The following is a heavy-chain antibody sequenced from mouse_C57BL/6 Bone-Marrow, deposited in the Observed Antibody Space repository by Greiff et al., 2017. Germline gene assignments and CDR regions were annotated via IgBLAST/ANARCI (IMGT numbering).Heavy chain of an antibody. J-gene: IGHJ4*01. CDR2: IWSGGST. CDR1: GFSLTSYG. V-gene: IGHV2-2*01. D-gene: IGHD2-12*01. Sequence: QVHVKQSGPGLVQPSQSLSITCTVSGFSLTSYGVHWVRQSPGKGLEWLGVIWSGGSTDYNAAFISRLSISKDNSKSQVFFKMNSLQADDTAIYYCARPLYYRRVYYAMDYWGQGTSVTVSS. CDR3: ARPLYYRRVYYAMDY.